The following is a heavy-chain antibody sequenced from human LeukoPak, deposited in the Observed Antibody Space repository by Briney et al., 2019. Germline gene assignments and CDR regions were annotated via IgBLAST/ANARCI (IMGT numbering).Heavy chain of an antibody. V-gene: IGHV3-23*01. Sequence: GGSLRLSCAASGFTFSSYGMSWVRQAPGKGLEWVSAISGSGGSTYYADSVKGRFTISRDNSKNTLYLQMNSLRAEDTAVYYCAKIPGGYGSGDYWGQGTLVTVSS. D-gene: IGHD3-10*01. J-gene: IGHJ4*02. CDR3: AKIPGGYGSGDY. CDR2: ISGSGGST. CDR1: GFTFSSYG.